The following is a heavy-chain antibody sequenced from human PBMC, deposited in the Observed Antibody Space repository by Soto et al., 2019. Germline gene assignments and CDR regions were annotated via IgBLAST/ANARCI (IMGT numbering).Heavy chain of an antibody. D-gene: IGHD1-1*01. Sequence: SETLSLTCTVSGGSISSYYWSWIRQPPGKGLEWIGYIYYSGSTNYNPSLKSRVTISVDTSKNQFSLKLSSVTAADTAVYYCAGYNWAGAYYYYYGMDVWGQGTTVTVSS. J-gene: IGHJ6*02. CDR1: GGSISSYY. CDR2: IYYSGST. CDR3: AGYNWAGAYYYYYGMDV. V-gene: IGHV4-59*01.